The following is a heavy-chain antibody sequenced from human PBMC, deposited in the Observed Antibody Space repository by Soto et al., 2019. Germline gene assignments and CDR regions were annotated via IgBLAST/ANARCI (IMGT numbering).Heavy chain of an antibody. J-gene: IGHJ5*02. D-gene: IGHD2-8*01. Sequence: SQTLSLTCAISGDSVSSNSAAWNWIRQSPSRGLEWLGRTYYRSKWYNDYAVSVKSRITINPDTSKNQFSLQLNSVTPEDTAVYYCARGEVVLMVYAEYNWFDPWGQGTLVTVSS. V-gene: IGHV6-1*01. CDR2: TYYRSKWYN. CDR3: ARGEVVLMVYAEYNWFDP. CDR1: GDSVSSNSAA.